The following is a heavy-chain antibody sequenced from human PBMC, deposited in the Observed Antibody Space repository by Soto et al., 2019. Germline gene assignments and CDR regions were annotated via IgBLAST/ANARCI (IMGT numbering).Heavy chain of an antibody. CDR2: IYYSGST. D-gene: IGHD2-2*01. V-gene: IGHV4-39*01. CDR3: ARGQIVVVPAATPLDV. J-gene: IGHJ6*02. CDR1: GGSISSSSYY. Sequence: QLQLQESGPGLVKPSETLSLTCTVSGGSISSSSYYWGWIRQPPGKGLEWIGSIYYSGSTYYNPSLKSRVTRSVDTSKNQFSLKLSSVTAADTAVYYCARGQIVVVPAATPLDVWGQGTTVTVSS.